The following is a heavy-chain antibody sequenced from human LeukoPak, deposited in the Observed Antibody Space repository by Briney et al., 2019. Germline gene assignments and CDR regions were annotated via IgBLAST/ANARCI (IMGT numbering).Heavy chain of an antibody. Sequence: SETLSLTCTVSGGSISSGSYYWSWIRQPAGKGLEWIGSIYYSGSTYYNPSLKSRVTISVDTSKNQFSLKLSSVTAADTAVYYCARDLDYGGRGPFDYWGQGTLVTVSS. CDR3: ARDLDYGGRGPFDY. D-gene: IGHD4/OR15-4a*01. CDR1: GGSISSGSYY. CDR2: IYYSGST. J-gene: IGHJ4*02. V-gene: IGHV4-39*07.